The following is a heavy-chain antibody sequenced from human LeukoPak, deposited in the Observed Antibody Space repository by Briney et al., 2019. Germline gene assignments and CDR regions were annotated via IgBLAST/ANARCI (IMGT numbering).Heavy chain of an antibody. V-gene: IGHV1-2*02. Sequence: AASVKVSFKASGYTFTGYYMHWVRQAPGQGLEWMGWINPNSGGTNYAQKFQGRVTMTRDTSISTAYMELSRLRSDDTAVYYCVRVGSSSWITDYWGQGTLVTVSS. D-gene: IGHD6-13*01. CDR1: GYTFTGYY. CDR2: INPNSGGT. CDR3: VRVGSSSWITDY. J-gene: IGHJ4*02.